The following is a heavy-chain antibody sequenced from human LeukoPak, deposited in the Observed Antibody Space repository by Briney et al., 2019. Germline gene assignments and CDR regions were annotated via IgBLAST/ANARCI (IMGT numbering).Heavy chain of an antibody. CDR2: ISGDGGST. J-gene: IGHJ3*02. CDR3: ASHCSGGSCYYGDAFDI. Sequence: PGGSLRLSCAASGFTFDDYAMHWDRQAPGKGLEWVSLISGDGGSTYYADSVKGRFTISRDNSKNSLYLQMNSLRTEDTALYYCASHCSGGSCYYGDAFDIWGQGTMVTVSS. V-gene: IGHV3-43*02. CDR1: GFTFDDYA. D-gene: IGHD2-15*01.